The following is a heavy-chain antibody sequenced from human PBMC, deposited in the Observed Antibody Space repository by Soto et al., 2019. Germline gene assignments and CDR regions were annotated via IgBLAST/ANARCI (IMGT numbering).Heavy chain of an antibody. Sequence: QVQLQESGPGLVKPSQNLSLTCTVSGGYISSGGYYWSWIRQHPGKGLEWVGYIYYSGRTYYNPSLKSRVTISVDTSKNQFSLKLSSVTAADTAVYYCASARAAARYYDGMDVWGQGTTVTVSS. CDR1: GGYISSGGYY. J-gene: IGHJ6*02. CDR2: IYYSGRT. V-gene: IGHV4-31*03. CDR3: ASARAAARYYDGMDV. D-gene: IGHD6-13*01.